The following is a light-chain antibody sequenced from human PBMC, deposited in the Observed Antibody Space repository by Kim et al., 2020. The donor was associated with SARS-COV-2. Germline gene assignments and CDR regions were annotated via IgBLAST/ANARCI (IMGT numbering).Light chain of an antibody. CDR3: QQYNNWPLT. CDR2: GAS. CDR1: QGVSSN. V-gene: IGKV3-15*01. Sequence: SVSPGERATLSCRASQGVSSNLAWYQQKPGQAPRLLIYGASTRATGIPARFSGSGSGTEFTLTISSLQSEDFAVYYCQQYNNWPLTFGGGTKVEI. J-gene: IGKJ4*01.